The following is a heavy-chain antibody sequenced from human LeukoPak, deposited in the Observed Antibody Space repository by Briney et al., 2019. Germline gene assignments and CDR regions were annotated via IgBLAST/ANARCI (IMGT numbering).Heavy chain of an antibody. D-gene: IGHD2-21*02. CDR3: ARAHCGGDCYFVV. V-gene: IGHV4-59*01. J-gene: IGHJ4*02. Sequence: PSETLSLTCTVSGGSISSYYWSWIRQPPGKGLEWIGYIYYSGSTNYNPSLKSRVTISVDTSKNQFSLKLSSVTAADTAVYYCARAHCGGDCYFVVWGQGTLVTVSS. CDR2: IYYSGST. CDR1: GGSISSYY.